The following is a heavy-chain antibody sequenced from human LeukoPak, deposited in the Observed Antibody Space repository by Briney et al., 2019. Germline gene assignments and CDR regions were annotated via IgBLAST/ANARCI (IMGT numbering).Heavy chain of an antibody. V-gene: IGHV3-20*01. CDR2: INWNGGST. Sequence: PGGSLRLSCAASGFTFSSYSMNWVRQAPGKGLEWVSGINWNGGSTGYADSVKGRFTISRDNAKNSLYLQMNSLRAEDTALYHCARVWSSSWYFDYWGQGTLVTVSS. CDR3: ARVWSSSWYFDY. CDR1: GFTFSSYS. J-gene: IGHJ4*02. D-gene: IGHD6-13*01.